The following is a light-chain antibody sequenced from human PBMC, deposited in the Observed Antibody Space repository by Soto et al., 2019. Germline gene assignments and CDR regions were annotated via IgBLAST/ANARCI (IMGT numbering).Light chain of an antibody. Sequence: DIQLTQSPSSLSASVGDSVTITCRASQGIGRWLAWYQQKRGKAPKLXIYAASSLQSGVRSRFSGSGSGTEFTRTISSLQPEDVATYCCQQSNSSTLTFGQGTRLEIK. CDR3: QQSNSSTLT. CDR1: QGIGRW. CDR2: AAS. J-gene: IGKJ5*01. V-gene: IGKV1-12*01.